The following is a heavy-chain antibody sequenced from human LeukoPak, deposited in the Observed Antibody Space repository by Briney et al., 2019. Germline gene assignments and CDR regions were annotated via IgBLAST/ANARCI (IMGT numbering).Heavy chain of an antibody. D-gene: IGHD2-2*01. Sequence: LETLSLTCTVSGGSISSYYWSWIRQPPGKGLEWIGYIYYSGSTNYNPSLKSRVTISVDTSKNQFSLKLSSVTAADTAVYYCASKSGVGYYYYGMDVWGQGTTVTVSS. CDR1: GGSISSYY. V-gene: IGHV4-59*01. CDR2: IYYSGST. CDR3: ASKSGVGYYYYGMDV. J-gene: IGHJ6*02.